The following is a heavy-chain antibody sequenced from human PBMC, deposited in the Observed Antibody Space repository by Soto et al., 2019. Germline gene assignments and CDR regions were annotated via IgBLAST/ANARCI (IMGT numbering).Heavy chain of an antibody. J-gene: IGHJ4*02. CDR1: GGTFSTFG. V-gene: IGHV1-69*01. Sequence: QVQLVQSGAEVKKPGSSVSVSCKASGGTFSTFGLSWVRLAPGHGLEWIGGIIPIFGTAAYAQKFKGRVTNSEDESKHKDYMELSHLGSDYTAVKYSADARERRQWLMWAPFEDCGQEAQGIVSS. CDR3: ADARERRQWLMWAPFED. D-gene: IGHD6-19*01. CDR2: IIPIFGTA.